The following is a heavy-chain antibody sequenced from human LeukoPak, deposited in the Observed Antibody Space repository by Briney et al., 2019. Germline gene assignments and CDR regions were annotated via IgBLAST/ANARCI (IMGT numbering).Heavy chain of an antibody. D-gene: IGHD3-22*01. V-gene: IGHV4-34*01. CDR1: GGSFSTYY. Sequence: PSETLSLTCAVYGGSFSTYYWNWIRQPPGKGLEWIGEINHSGSTNYNPSLKSRVAISVDTSKNQFSLKLSSVTAADTAVYYCARGGTYYDSSAYYYSPFDYWGQGTLVTVSS. CDR2: INHSGST. J-gene: IGHJ4*02. CDR3: ARGGTYYDSSAYYYSPFDY.